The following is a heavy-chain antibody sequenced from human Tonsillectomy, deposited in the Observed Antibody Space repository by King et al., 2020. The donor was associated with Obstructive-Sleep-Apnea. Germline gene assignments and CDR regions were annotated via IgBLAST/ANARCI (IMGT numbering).Heavy chain of an antibody. V-gene: IGHV3-11*01. Sequence: VQLVESGGGLVKPGGSLRLSCAASGFHLNAYHMSWIRQAPGKGLEWVSYAKSVEEVISYAASVKGRFTVSKDNAKNSLHLQRKRLRGEDTAIYYCAGYLWGGTYDYWGQGALVTVSS. CDR2: AKSVEEVI. J-gene: IGHJ4*02. CDR1: GFHLNAYH. D-gene: IGHD1-26*01. CDR3: AGYLWGGTYDY.